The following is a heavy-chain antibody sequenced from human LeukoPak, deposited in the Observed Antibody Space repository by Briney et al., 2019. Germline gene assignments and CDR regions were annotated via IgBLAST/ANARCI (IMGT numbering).Heavy chain of an antibody. D-gene: IGHD3-10*01. CDR1: GFTFDDYG. Sequence: GGSLGLSCAASGFTFDDYGMSWVRQGPGKGLEWVSGINWNGGSIGYADSVKGRFTISRDNAKNSLYLQMNSLRAEDTALYYCARDPTEGFEELLSPPDYWGQGTLVTVSS. J-gene: IGHJ4*02. CDR2: INWNGGSI. V-gene: IGHV3-20*04. CDR3: ARDPTEGFEELLSPPDY.